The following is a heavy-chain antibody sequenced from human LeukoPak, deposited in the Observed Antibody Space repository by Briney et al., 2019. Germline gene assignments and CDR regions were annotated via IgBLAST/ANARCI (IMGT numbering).Heavy chain of an antibody. J-gene: IGHJ4*02. D-gene: IGHD6-19*01. Sequence: ASVTVSCKASGYTFTGYYMHWVRQAPGQGLEWMGWINPNSGGTNYAQKFQGRVTMTRDTSISTAYMELSRLRSDDTAVYYCARDYYPSGWYGYWGQGTLVTVSS. CDR1: GYTFTGYY. V-gene: IGHV1-2*02. CDR2: INPNSGGT. CDR3: ARDYYPSGWYGY.